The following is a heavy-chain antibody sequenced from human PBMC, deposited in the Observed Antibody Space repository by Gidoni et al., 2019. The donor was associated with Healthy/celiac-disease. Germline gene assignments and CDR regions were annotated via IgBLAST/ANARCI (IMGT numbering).Heavy chain of an antibody. CDR1: GFTFSSYA. D-gene: IGHD1-7*01. V-gene: IGHV3-23*01. Sequence: EVQLLDSGGGLVQPGGSLRLSCAASGFTFSSYAMSWVRQAPGKGLEWGSAISGSGGSTYYADSVKGRFTIYRDNSKNTLYLQMNSLRAEDTAVYYCAKDLEYNWNYGRIDYWGQGTLVTVSS. CDR2: ISGSGGST. CDR3: AKDLEYNWNYGRIDY. J-gene: IGHJ4*02.